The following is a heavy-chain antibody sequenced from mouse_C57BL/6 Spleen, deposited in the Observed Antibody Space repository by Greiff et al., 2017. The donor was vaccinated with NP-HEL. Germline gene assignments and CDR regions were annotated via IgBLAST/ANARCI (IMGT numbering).Heavy chain of an antibody. J-gene: IGHJ2*01. CDR2: ISSGGDYI. V-gene: IGHV5-9-1*02. D-gene: IGHD2-4*01. Sequence: DVMLVESGEGLVKPGGSLKLSCAASGFTFSSYAMSWVRQTPEKRLEWVAYISSGGDYIYYADTVKGRFTISRDNARNTLYLQMSSLKSEDTAMYYCTRDGYYDYAFDYWGQGTTLTVSS. CDR1: GFTFSSYA. CDR3: TRDGYYDYAFDY.